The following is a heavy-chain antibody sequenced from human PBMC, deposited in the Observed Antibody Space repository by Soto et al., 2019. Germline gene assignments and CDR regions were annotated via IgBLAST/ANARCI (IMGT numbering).Heavy chain of an antibody. V-gene: IGHV3-11*06. CDR3: AKYLSGWSNPWDY. CDR2: ISRSSGTFT. D-gene: IGHD6-19*01. Sequence: QVQLVESGGGLVKPGGSLRLSCTASGFTFSDYYMSWIRQAPGKGLGRVSDISRSSGTFTNYADSAKGRFTISRDNAKNSLYLQMNSLRAEDTAVYYCAKYLSGWSNPWDYWGQGTLVTVSS. CDR1: GFTFSDYY. J-gene: IGHJ4*02.